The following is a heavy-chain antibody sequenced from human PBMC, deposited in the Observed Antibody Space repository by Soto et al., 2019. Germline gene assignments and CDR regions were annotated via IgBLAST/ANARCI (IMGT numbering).Heavy chain of an antibody. V-gene: IGHV3-23*01. CDR1: VCSFSTYT. J-gene: IGHJ4*02. CDR3: AKDLRTGVEHTYFEY. D-gene: IGHD3-3*01. Sequence: PVGSLRLSCASSVCSFSTYTMSCVRHSPGKGLEWVSGISSSGGNTYYSDSVKGRFTISRDNSKDTLFIQMNRLGAEDTALYFCAKDLRTGVEHTYFEYWGQGNLVSVS. CDR2: ISSSGGNT.